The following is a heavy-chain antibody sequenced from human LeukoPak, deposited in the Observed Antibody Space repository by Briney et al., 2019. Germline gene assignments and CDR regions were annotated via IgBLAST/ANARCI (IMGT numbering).Heavy chain of an antibody. V-gene: IGHV3-23*01. Sequence: PGGSLRLSCAASGFTFSSYAMSWVRQAPGKGLEWVSAISGSGGSTYYADSVKGRFTISRDNSKNTLYLQMNSLRAEDTAVYYCAKDRAPSPMIVESGLDYWGQGTLVTVSS. CDR3: AKDRAPSPMIVESGLDY. CDR2: ISGSGGST. CDR1: GFTFSSYA. D-gene: IGHD3-22*01. J-gene: IGHJ4*02.